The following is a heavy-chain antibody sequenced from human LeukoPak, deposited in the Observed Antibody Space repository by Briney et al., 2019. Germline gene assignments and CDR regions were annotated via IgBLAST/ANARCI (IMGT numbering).Heavy chain of an antibody. Sequence: ASVKVSCKASGYTFSNYGINWVRQAPGQGREWMGWISAYNGNTNYAQKLQGSVTMTTDTSTRTTYLELRSLRSDDAAVYYCARGGYCSSTTCLFGDNWFDPWGQGTLVSVSS. V-gene: IGHV1-18*01. CDR3: ARGGYCSSTTCLFGDNWFDP. D-gene: IGHD2-2*01. J-gene: IGHJ5*02. CDR1: GYTFSNYG. CDR2: ISAYNGNT.